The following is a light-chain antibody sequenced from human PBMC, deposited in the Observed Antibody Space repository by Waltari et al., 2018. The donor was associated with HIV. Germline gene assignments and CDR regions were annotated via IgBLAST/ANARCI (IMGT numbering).Light chain of an antibody. CDR3: QSYDSSLSGSYV. J-gene: IGLJ1*01. CDR1: SSNIGAGYD. CDR2: GST. V-gene: IGLV1-40*01. Sequence: QSVLTQPPSVSGAPGQRVTISCTGSSSNIGAGYDVHWYQQLPGPAPKLLIFGSTNRPSGVPDRFSGSKSGTSASLAITGLQAEDEADYYCQSYDSSLSGSYVFGTGTKVTVL.